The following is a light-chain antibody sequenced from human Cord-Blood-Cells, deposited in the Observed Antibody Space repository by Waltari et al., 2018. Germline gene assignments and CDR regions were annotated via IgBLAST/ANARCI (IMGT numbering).Light chain of an antibody. Sequence: QSALTQPRSVSGSPGQSVTISCTGTSSDVGGYNYVSWYQQHPGKAPKLMIYDFSKRPSGVPDLFAGSKSGNTASLTISGLQAEDEADYYCCSYAGSYVVFGGGTKLTVL. CDR1: SSDVGGYNY. CDR3: CSYAGSYVV. J-gene: IGLJ2*01. CDR2: DFS. V-gene: IGLV2-11*01.